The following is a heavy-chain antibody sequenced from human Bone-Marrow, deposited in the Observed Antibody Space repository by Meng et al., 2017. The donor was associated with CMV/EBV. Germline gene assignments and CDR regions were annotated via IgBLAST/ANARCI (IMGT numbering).Heavy chain of an antibody. V-gene: IGHV3-21*01. Sequence: GESLKISCAASGFTFSSYCMNWVRQAPGKGLEWVASISSSSSYIYYADSVKGRFTISRDNAKNSLYLQMNSLRAEDTAVYYCARRHYGGAYYFDYWGQGTLVTVSS. CDR3: ARRHYGGAYYFDY. D-gene: IGHD4-23*01. CDR2: ISSSSSYI. CDR1: GFTFSSYC. J-gene: IGHJ4*02.